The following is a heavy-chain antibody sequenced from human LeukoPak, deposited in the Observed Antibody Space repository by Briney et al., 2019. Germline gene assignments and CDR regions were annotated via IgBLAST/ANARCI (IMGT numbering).Heavy chain of an antibody. D-gene: IGHD2-15*01. CDR2: ISYDGSNK. Sequence: PGGSLRLSCAASGFTFSSYGMHWVRQAPGKGLEWVAVISYDGSNKYYADSVKGRFTISRDNSKNTLYLQMNSLRAEDTAVYYCAKIERWRSDFDYWGQGTLVTVSS. J-gene: IGHJ4*02. CDR1: GFTFSSYG. V-gene: IGHV3-30*18. CDR3: AKIERWRSDFDY.